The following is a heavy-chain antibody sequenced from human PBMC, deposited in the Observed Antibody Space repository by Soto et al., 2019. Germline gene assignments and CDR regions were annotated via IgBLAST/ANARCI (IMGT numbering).Heavy chain of an antibody. V-gene: IGHV3-11*01. CDR2: ISSSGSTI. Sequence: VGSLRLSCAASGFTFSDYYMSWIRQAPGKGLEWVSYISSSGSTIYYADSVKGRFTISRDNAKNSLYLQMNSLRAEDTAVYYCARVRGYYYGSGSYPPNWFDPWGQGTLVTVSS. J-gene: IGHJ5*02. CDR1: GFTFSDYY. D-gene: IGHD3-10*01. CDR3: ARVRGYYYGSGSYPPNWFDP.